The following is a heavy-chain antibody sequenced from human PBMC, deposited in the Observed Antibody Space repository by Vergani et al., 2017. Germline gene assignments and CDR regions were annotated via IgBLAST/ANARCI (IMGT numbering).Heavy chain of an antibody. D-gene: IGHD6-25*01. V-gene: IGHV3-30*04. CDR1: GFTFSTST. CDR2: ISNDGTKK. Sequence: QVQLVESGGGVVQPGRSLRLSCVVSGFTFSTSTMHWVRQPPGKGLEWVAVISNDGTKKFYVDSVKGRFTISRDNSKNTLYLEMNSLRAEDTAIYYCARYGEKVGYRRHNYLDFWGQGTLVTVSS. CDR3: ARYGEKVGYRRHNYLDF. J-gene: IGHJ4*02.